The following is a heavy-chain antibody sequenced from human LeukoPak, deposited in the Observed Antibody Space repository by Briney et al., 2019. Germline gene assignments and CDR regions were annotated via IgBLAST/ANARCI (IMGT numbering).Heavy chain of an antibody. CDR3: ARAYCSGPTCYSPDY. Sequence: PGTSLRLSCAASGLTFSNNAMHWVRQAPGKGLEWVAVVSSDGTKKYYADSVKGRSTISRDNSKNTVYLQMNSLGAEDTAVYYCARAYCSGPTCYSPDYWGQGTLVIVSS. V-gene: IGHV3-30-3*01. CDR1: GLTFSNNA. J-gene: IGHJ4*02. D-gene: IGHD2-2*02. CDR2: VSSDGTKK.